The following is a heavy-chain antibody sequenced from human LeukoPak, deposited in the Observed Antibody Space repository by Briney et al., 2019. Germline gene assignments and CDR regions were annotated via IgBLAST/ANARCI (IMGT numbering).Heavy chain of an antibody. CDR1: GGSISSYY. J-gene: IGHJ4*02. D-gene: IGHD3-3*01. Sequence: PSETLSLTCTVSGGSISSYYWSWIRQPPGKGLEWIGYIYYSGGTNYNPSLKSRVTISVDTSKNQFSLKLSSVTAADTAVYYCARIPRDFWSGYYSGFDSWGQGTLVTVSS. CDR2: IYYSGGT. V-gene: IGHV4-59*01. CDR3: ARIPRDFWSGYYSGFDS.